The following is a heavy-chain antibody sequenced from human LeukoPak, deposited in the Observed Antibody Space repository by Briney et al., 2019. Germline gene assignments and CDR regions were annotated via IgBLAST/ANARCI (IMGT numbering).Heavy chain of an antibody. CDR3: ARDRGSGSYYDY. CDR1: GDNVSSNSAA. V-gene: IGHV6-1*01. CDR2: TYYRSKWYN. J-gene: IGHJ4*02. D-gene: IGHD3-10*01. Sequence: SQTLSLTCALSGDNVSSNSAAWHWIRQSPSRGLEWLARTYYRSKWYNDYAVSVRSRITINPDTSKNQFSLQLNSATPEDTAVYYCARDRGSGSYYDYWGQGTLVTVSS.